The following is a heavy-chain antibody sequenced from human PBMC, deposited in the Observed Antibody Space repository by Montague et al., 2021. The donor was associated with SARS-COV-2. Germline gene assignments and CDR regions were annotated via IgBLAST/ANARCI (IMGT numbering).Heavy chain of an antibody. CDR3: AREGLGYCSSTSCYRGFDY. J-gene: IGHJ4*02. V-gene: IGHV4-59*01. CDR1: GGSISSYY. D-gene: IGHD2-2*02. CDR2: IYYSGST. Sequence: SETLSLTCTVSGGSISSYYWSWIRQPPGKGLEWIGYIYYSGSTNYNPSLKSRVTISVDTSKNQLSLKLSSVTAADTAVYYCAREGLGYCSSTSCYRGFDYWGQGTLVTVSS.